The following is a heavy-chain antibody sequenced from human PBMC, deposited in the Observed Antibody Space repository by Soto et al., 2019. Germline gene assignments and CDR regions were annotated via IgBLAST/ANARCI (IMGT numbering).Heavy chain of an antibody. D-gene: IGHD5-18*01. Sequence: TLSLTCAVSGYSISSGYYWGWIRQPPGKGLEWIGSIYHSGSTYYNPSLKSRVTISVDTSKNQFSLKLSSVTAADTAVYYCARERWIQLWLRAGDYYYGMDVWGQGTTVTVSS. J-gene: IGHJ6*02. CDR3: ARERWIQLWLRAGDYYYGMDV. V-gene: IGHV4-38-2*02. CDR1: GYSISSGYY. CDR2: IYHSGST.